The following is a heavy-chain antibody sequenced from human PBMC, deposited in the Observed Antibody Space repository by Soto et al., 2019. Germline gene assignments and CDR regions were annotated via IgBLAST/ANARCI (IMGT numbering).Heavy chain of an antibody. CDR2: IIPIFGTA. CDR3: ARGEATVTTLYYYGMDV. J-gene: IGHJ6*02. Sequence: QVQLVQSGAEVKKPGSSVKVSCKASGGTFSSYAISWVRQAPGQGLEWMGGIIPIFGTANYAQKFQGRVTITADEATSTAAMELGRLRSEDEAVYYCARGEATVTTLYYYGMDVWGQGTTVPVSS. D-gene: IGHD4-17*01. V-gene: IGHV1-69*12. CDR1: GGTFSSYA.